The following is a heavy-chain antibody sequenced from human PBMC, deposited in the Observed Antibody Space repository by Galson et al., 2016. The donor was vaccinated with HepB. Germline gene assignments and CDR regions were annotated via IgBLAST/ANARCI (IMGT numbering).Heavy chain of an antibody. CDR3: AYAVGYSYAKNGVFEY. D-gene: IGHD2-8*01. CDR2: FIPVMKTS. CDR1: GGTFISSS. Sequence: SVKVSCKASGGTFISSSINWVRQAPGQGLEWMGVFIPVMKTSNYAQTFQDRVTFSADESASTAYMEVRTLRSEDTAVYYCAYAVGYSYAKNGVFEYWGQGTLVTVSS. V-gene: IGHV1-69*13. J-gene: IGHJ4*02.